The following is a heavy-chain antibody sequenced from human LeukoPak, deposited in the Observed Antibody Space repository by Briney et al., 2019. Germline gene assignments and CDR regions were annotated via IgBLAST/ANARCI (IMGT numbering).Heavy chain of an antibody. J-gene: IGHJ5*02. V-gene: IGHV1-46*01. CDR3: ARDMPHNCFDP. CDR1: GASFSNYY. CDR2: IYPGGGWT. Sequence: ASVKVSCNASGASFSNYYIHWVRQAPGQGLEWVGLIYPGGGWTNYAQKFQGRVTMTTDTSTSTVYMELSSLRSEDTAVYYCARDMPHNCFDPWGRGTLVTVSP. D-gene: IGHD2-2*01.